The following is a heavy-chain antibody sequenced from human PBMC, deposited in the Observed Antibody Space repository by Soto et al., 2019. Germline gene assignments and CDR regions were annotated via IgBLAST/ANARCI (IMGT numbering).Heavy chain of an antibody. CDR1: GGTFSSYA. Sequence: GASVKVSCKASGGTFSSYAISWVRQAPGQGLEWMGGIIPIFGTANYAQKFQGRVTITADESTSTAYMELSSLRSEDTAVYYCAAYYYDSSGQNTRFWFDPWGQGTLVTVSS. CDR3: AAYYYDSSGQNTRFWFDP. D-gene: IGHD3-22*01. CDR2: IIPIFGTA. V-gene: IGHV1-69*13. J-gene: IGHJ5*02.